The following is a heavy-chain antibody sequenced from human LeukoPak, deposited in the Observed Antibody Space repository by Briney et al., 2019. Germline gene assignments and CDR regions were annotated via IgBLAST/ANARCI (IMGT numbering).Heavy chain of an antibody. V-gene: IGHV1-69*01. CDR3: ARVAVVVVAATPHDAFDI. CDR2: IIPIFGTA. D-gene: IGHD2-15*01. J-gene: IGHJ3*02. Sequence: SVKVSCKASVGTFSSYAISWVRQAPGQGLEWMGGIIPIFGTANYAQKFQGRVTITADESTSTAYMELSSLRSEDTAVYYCARVAVVVVAATPHDAFDIWGQGTMVTVSS. CDR1: VGTFSSYA.